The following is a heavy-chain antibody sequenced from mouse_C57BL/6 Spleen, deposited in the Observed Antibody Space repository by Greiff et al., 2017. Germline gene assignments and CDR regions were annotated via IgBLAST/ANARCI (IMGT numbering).Heavy chain of an antibody. J-gene: IGHJ4*01. CDR1: GFSLTSYG. CDR3: AKSGLPLYYYAMDY. Sequence: QVQLQQSGPGLVQPSQSLSITCTVSGFSLTSYGVHWVRQSPGKGLEWLGVIWRGGSTDYNAAFMSRLSITKDNSKSQVFFKMNSLQADDTAIYYCAKSGLPLYYYAMDYWGQGTSVTVSS. V-gene: IGHV2-5*01. CDR2: IWRGGST. D-gene: IGHD5-5*01.